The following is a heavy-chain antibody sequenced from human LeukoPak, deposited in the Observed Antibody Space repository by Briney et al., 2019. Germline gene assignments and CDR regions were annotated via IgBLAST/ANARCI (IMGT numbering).Heavy chain of an antibody. V-gene: IGHV4-39*07. CDR2: IYYSGST. Sequence: PSETLSLTCTVSGGSISGSSYYWGWIRQPPGKGLEWIGSIYYSGSTYYNPSLKSRVTISVDTSKNQFSLKLSSVTAADTAVYYCARAGGVGGKSYYYYYMDVWGKGTTVTVSS. D-gene: IGHD1-26*01. J-gene: IGHJ6*03. CDR1: GGSISGSSYY. CDR3: ARAGGVGGKSYYYYYMDV.